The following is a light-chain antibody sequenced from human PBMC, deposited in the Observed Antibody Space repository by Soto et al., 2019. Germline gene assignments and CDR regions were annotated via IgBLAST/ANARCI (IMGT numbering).Light chain of an antibody. CDR2: GAS. CDR3: QQYGGSPPYT. Sequence: EIVLTQSPGTLSLSPGEGATLSCRASQSVSSNYLAWYQQKPGQAPRLLIFGASSRASDVPDRFSGSGSGPDFTLTIKRLEPEDSALYYCQQYGGSPPYTFGQGTKLEI. V-gene: IGKV3-20*01. CDR1: QSVSSNY. J-gene: IGKJ2*01.